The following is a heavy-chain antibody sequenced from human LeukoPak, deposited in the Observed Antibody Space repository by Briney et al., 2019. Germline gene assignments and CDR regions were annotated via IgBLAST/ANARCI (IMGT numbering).Heavy chain of an antibody. J-gene: IGHJ6*03. V-gene: IGHV1-8*03. CDR2: MNPNSGNT. Sequence: GASVKVSCKASGYTFTSYDINWVRQATGQGLEWMGWMNPNSGNTGYAQKFQGRVTITRNTSISTAYMELSSLRSEDTAVYYCARSPRGDYVWGSYRYYYYYYMDVWGKGTTVTVSS. D-gene: IGHD3-16*02. CDR3: ARSPRGDYVWGSYRYYYYYYMDV. CDR1: GYTFTSYD.